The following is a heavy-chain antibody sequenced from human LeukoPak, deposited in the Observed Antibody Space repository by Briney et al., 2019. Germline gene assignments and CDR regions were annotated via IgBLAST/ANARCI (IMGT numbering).Heavy chain of an antibody. Sequence: GGSLRLSCAASGFTFSSSAMSWVRQAPGKGLEWVSAISGSGGSTYYADSVKGRLTISRDNSKNTLYLQMNSLRAEDTAVYYCASYSSSWFYFDYWGQGTLVTVSS. CDR2: ISGSGGST. J-gene: IGHJ4*02. CDR1: GFTFSSSA. V-gene: IGHV3-23*01. CDR3: ASYSSSWFYFDY. D-gene: IGHD6-13*01.